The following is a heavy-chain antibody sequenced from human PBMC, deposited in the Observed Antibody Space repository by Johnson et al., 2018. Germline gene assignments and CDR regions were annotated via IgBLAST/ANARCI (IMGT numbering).Heavy chain of an antibody. CDR3: ARYRYGLDG. V-gene: IGHV3-48*02. J-gene: IGHJ6*02. D-gene: IGHD3-16*02. CDR2: IPGSSSSI. Sequence: EVQLLESGGGLVQHGGSLRLSCAASGFTFSSYSMNWVRQAPGKGLEWVSYIPGSSSSIYYVYSVKGRFTISSDNAKNSLSLQMTSLRDEDTAVFYSARYRYGLDGWGQGTTVTVSS. CDR1: GFTFSSYS.